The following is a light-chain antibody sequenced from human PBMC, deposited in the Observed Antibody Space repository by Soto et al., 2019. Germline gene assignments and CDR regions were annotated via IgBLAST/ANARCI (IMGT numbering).Light chain of an antibody. CDR1: QSVRSN. Sequence: EKVITQSPSTLSVSPGERATLSCGASQSVRSNVAWYQQKPGQPPRLLIYDASTRATGIPSRFSGSGSGTEFTLTISSLKSEDFAVYYCQQYENWPRTFGQGTKVDIK. J-gene: IGKJ1*01. V-gene: IGKV3-15*01. CDR3: QQYENWPRT. CDR2: DAS.